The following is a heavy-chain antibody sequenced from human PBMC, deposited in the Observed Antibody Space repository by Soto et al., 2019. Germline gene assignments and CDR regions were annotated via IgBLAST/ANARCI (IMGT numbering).Heavy chain of an antibody. CDR2: IKQDGSEK. CDR3: AKDKEVDGVWDFDY. J-gene: IGHJ4*02. D-gene: IGHD4-17*01. V-gene: IGHV3-7*05. CDR1: GFTFSSYW. Sequence: GGSLRLSCAASGFTFSSYWMSWVRQAPGKGLEWVANIKQDGSEKYYVDSVKGRFTISRDNSINTLYLQMNSLRADDTAVYYCAKDKEVDGVWDFDYWSQGTVVTVSS.